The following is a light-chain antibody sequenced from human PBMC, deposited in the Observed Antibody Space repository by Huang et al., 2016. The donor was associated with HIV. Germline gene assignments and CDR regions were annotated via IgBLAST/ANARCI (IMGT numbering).Light chain of an antibody. CDR2: GAS. J-gene: IGKJ4*01. Sequence: EIVLTQSPGTLSLSPGERAPLSCRASQSVSNSYLAWYQQKPGQAPRLLIYGASSRATGIPDRFSGSGSGTDFTLTISRLEPEDFAVYYCQQYSSSPLTFGGGTKVEIK. CDR1: QSVSNSY. V-gene: IGKV3-20*01. CDR3: QQYSSSPLT.